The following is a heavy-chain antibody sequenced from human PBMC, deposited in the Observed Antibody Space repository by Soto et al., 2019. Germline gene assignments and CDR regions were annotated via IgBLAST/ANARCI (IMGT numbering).Heavy chain of an antibody. CDR1: GFTFTTYA. D-gene: IGHD6-13*01. J-gene: IGHJ4*02. CDR2: ISSGGTGT. CDR3: AKGRSTWSSFDY. Sequence: GGSLRLSCAASGFTFTTYAMSWVRQAPGKGLEWVSTISSGGTGTYYGDSVKGRFSVSRDNSKNTLFLQVSSLRVDDTGVYYCAKGRSTWSSFDYWGQGILVTVSS. V-gene: IGHV3-23*05.